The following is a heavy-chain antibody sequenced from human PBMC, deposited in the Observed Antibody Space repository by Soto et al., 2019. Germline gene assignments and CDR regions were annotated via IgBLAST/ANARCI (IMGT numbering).Heavy chain of an antibody. CDR2: IYYSGST. CDR1: GGSISSGGYY. J-gene: IGHJ3*02. Sequence: QVQLQESGPGLVKPSQTLSLTCTVSGGSISSGGYYWSWIRQHPGKGLEWIGYIYYSGSTYYNPSLKSRVNIAVDTSKNQFSLKLSSVTAADTAVYYCAREPHYDFWSGPSDAFDIWGQGTMVTVSS. CDR3: AREPHYDFWSGPSDAFDI. D-gene: IGHD3-3*01. V-gene: IGHV4-31*03.